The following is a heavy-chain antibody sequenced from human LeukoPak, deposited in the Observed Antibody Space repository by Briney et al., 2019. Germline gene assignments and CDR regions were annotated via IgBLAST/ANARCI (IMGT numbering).Heavy chain of an antibody. CDR1: GYTFTSYG. J-gene: IGHJ3*02. Sequence: GASVKVSCKDSGYTFTSYGISWVRQAPGQGLEWMGWISAYNGNTKYAQKLQGRVTMTTDTSTTTGYMELRSLRSEDTDVYYCARGYDSSIYDACDIWGQGTRVTVSS. D-gene: IGHD3-22*01. CDR2: ISAYNGNT. V-gene: IGHV1-18*01. CDR3: ARGYDSSIYDACDI.